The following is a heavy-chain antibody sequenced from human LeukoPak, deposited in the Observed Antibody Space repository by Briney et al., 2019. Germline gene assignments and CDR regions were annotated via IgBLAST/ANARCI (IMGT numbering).Heavy chain of an antibody. CDR3: ARLRRNLGAIQLRSTTYYFDY. J-gene: IGHJ4*02. CDR1: GVSISSSNSY. D-gene: IGHD2-2*02. CDR2: INHSGST. V-gene: IGHV4-39*07. Sequence: SETLSLTCTVSGVSISSSNSYWSWIRQPPGKGLEWIGEINHSGSTNYNPSLKSRVTISVDTSKNQFSLKLSSVTAADTAVYYCARLRRNLGAIQLRSTTYYFDYWGQGTLVTVSS.